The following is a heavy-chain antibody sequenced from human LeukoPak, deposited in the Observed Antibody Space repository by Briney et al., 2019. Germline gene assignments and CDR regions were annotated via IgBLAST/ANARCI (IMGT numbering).Heavy chain of an antibody. V-gene: IGHV3-11*01. J-gene: IGHJ4*02. CDR1: GFTFSDSY. CDR2: ISTSGGTS. Sequence: PGGSLRLSCAASGFTFSDSYMSWIRQPPGKGLEWISCISTSGGTSYYADSVKGRFTISRDNAKKSLYLQMNRLRAEDTAVYYCARGKSPAMFTPVDYWGQGSLVTVSP. CDR3: ARGKSPAMFTPVDY. D-gene: IGHD5-18*01.